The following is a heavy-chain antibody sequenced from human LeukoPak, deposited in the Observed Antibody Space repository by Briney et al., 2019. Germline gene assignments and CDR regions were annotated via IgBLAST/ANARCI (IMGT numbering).Heavy chain of an antibody. J-gene: IGHJ4*02. CDR3: ARDSDIGAADYYFDY. D-gene: IGHD6-13*01. CDR2: ISSDGRNK. CDR1: GFTFSSYA. V-gene: IGHV3-30*04. Sequence: GGSLRLSCAASGFTFSSYAMHWVRQAPGKGLEWVTVISSDGRNKYYADSVKGRFTISRDNSKNTLYLQMNSLRAEDTAVYCCARDSDIGAADYYFDYWGQGTLVTVSS.